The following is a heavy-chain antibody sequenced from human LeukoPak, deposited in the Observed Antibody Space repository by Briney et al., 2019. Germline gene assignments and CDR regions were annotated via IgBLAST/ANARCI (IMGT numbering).Heavy chain of an antibody. J-gene: IGHJ3*02. CDR2: IYYSGST. D-gene: IGHD2-2*01. Sequence: SETLSLTCTVSGGSISSGDYHWSWIRQPPGKGLEWIGYIYYSGSTSYNPSLKSRVTISVDTSKNQFSLKLSSVTAADTAVYYCARVSDIVVVPAATLDAFDIWGQGTMVTVSS. V-gene: IGHV4-30-4*08. CDR3: ARVSDIVVVPAATLDAFDI. CDR1: GGSISSGDYH.